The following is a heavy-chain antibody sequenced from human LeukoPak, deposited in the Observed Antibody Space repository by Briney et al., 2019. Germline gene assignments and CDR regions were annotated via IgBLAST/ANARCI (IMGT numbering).Heavy chain of an antibody. V-gene: IGHV4-59*12. CDR2: IYYSGST. CDR1: GDSISNYY. D-gene: IGHD3-22*01. CDR3: AIPKGEADLYYYDSSLDYYYGMDV. J-gene: IGHJ6*02. Sequence: SETLSLTCTVSGDSISNYYWSWIRQPPGKGLEWIGYIYYSGSTNYNPSLRSRVTISVDTSKNQFSLKLSSVTAADTAVYYCAIPKGEADLYYYDSSLDYYYGMDVWGQGTTVTVSS.